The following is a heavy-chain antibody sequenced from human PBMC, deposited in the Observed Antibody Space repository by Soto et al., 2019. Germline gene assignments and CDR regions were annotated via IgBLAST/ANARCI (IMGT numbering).Heavy chain of an antibody. J-gene: IGHJ4*02. Sequence: EVQLVESGGCSIQTGGSLRLSCAASGFTFSSYNMNWVRQAPGKGLEWISYSSSTGSSTYYADSVKGRFTTSRDNAKSSLFLQMNSLRDEDTAVYYCAREARGFDYWGRGTLVTVSS. CDR2: SSSTGSST. D-gene: IGHD3-10*01. CDR3: AREARGFDY. CDR1: GFTFSSYN. V-gene: IGHV3-48*02.